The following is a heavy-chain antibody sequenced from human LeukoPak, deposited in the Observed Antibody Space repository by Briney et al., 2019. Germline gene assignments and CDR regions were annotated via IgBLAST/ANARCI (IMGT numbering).Heavy chain of an antibody. CDR2: ISAYNGNT. D-gene: IGHD6-19*01. J-gene: IGHJ4*02. Sequence: ASVKVSCKASGYTFTSYGISWVRQAPGQGLEWMGWISAYNGNTNYAQKLQGRVTMTTDTSTSTAYMELRSLRSDGTAVYYCAREGRYSSGWYLAYYFDYWGQGTLVTVSS. V-gene: IGHV1-18*01. CDR1: GYTFTSYG. CDR3: AREGRYSSGWYLAYYFDY.